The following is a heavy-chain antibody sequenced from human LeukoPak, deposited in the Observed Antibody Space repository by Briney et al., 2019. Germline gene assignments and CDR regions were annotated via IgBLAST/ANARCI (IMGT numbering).Heavy chain of an antibody. D-gene: IGHD3-10*01. CDR2: IYYSGST. V-gene: IGHV4-61*01. Sequence: SETLSLTCTVSGGSVSSGSYYWSWIRQPPGKGLEWIGYIYYSGSTNYNPSLKSRVTISVDTSKNQFSLKLSSVTAADTAVYYCARAAYYYGSGSYYNPFYYFDYWGQGTLVTVSS. CDR1: GGSVSSGSYY. J-gene: IGHJ4*02. CDR3: ARAAYYYGSGSYYNPFYYFDY.